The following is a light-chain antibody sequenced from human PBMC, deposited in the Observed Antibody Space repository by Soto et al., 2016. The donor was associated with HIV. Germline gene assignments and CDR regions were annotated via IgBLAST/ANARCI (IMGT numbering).Light chain of an antibody. V-gene: IGKV1-5*03. CDR3: QQYNMWWA. Sequence: DIQMTQSPSTLSASVGDRVTITCRASQSISSWLAWYQQKPGKAPKLLIYKASVLASGVSSRFSGGGSRTEFTLTINSLQPDDFATYFCQQYNMWWAFGQGTKVEIK. CDR1: QSISSW. CDR2: KAS. J-gene: IGKJ1*01.